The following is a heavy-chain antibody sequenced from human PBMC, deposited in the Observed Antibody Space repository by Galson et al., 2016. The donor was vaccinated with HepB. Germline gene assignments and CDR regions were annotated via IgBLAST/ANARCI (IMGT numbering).Heavy chain of an antibody. V-gene: IGHV3-48*03. CDR2: INSGGNIK. Sequence: SLRLSCADSGFIFSSYEINWVRQAPGKGLEWVSYINSGGNIKYYADSVKGRFTISRDNAKNSVYLQMNSLRAEDTGVYYCATRDYLYRGFWGQGTLVTVSS. CDR3: ATRDYLYRGF. J-gene: IGHJ4*02. D-gene: IGHD3-16*01. CDR1: GFIFSSYE.